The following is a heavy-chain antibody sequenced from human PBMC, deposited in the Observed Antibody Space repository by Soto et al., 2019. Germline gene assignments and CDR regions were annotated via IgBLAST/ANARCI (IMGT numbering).Heavy chain of an antibody. CDR2: INSDGSST. Sequence: GGSLRLSCAASGFTFSSYWMHWVRQAPGKGLVWVSRINSDGSSTSYADSVKGRFTISRDNAKNTLYLQMNSLRAEDTAVYYCARAVREWLATYYYYGMDDWGQGTTVTVSS. J-gene: IGHJ6*02. D-gene: IGHD6-19*01. V-gene: IGHV3-74*01. CDR1: GFTFSSYW. CDR3: ARAVREWLATYYYYGMDD.